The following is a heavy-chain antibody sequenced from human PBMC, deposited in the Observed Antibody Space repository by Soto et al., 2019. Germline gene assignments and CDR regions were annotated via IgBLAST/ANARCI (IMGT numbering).Heavy chain of an antibody. CDR3: ANDGGYSYDRYDH. V-gene: IGHV3-48*01. CDR2: ISSSSSTI. CDR1: GFTFGSYS. J-gene: IGHJ4*02. Sequence: QPGGSLRLSCAASGFTFGSYSMNWVRQAPGKGLEWVSYISSSSSTIYYADSVEGRFTISRDNAKNSLDLQMNSLRAEDTAVYYCANDGGYSYDRYDHWGQGTRVTVPS. D-gene: IGHD5-18*01.